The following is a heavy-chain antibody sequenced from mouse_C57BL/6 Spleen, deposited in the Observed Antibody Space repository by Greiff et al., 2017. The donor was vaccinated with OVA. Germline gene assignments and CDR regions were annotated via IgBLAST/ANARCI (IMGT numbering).Heavy chain of an antibody. V-gene: IGHV1-80*01. CDR1: GYAFSSYW. J-gene: IGHJ1*03. CDR2: IYPGDGDT. D-gene: IGHD1-1*01. CDR3: ARKQADYYGSSYVWYFDV. Sequence: VKLVESGAELVKPGASVKISCKASGYAFSSYWMNWVKQRPGKGLEWIGQIYPGDGDTNYNGKFKGKATLTADKSSSTAYMQLSSLTSDDSAVYFCARKQADYYGSSYVWYFDVWGTGTTVTVSS.